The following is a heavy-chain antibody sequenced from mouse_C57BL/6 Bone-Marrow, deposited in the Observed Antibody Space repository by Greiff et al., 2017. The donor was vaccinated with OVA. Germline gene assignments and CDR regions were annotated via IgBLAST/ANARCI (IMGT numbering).Heavy chain of an antibody. CDR3: ARHGYYGSSPYAMDY. Sequence: LVAPSQSLSITCTVSGFSLTSYGVHWVRQPPGKGLEWLVVIWSDGSTNYNSALKSRLSISKDNSKSQVFLKMNSLQTDDTAMYYCARHGYYGSSPYAMDYWGQGTSVTVSS. V-gene: IGHV2-6-2*01. CDR1: GFSLTSYG. CDR2: IWSDGST. D-gene: IGHD1-1*01. J-gene: IGHJ4*01.